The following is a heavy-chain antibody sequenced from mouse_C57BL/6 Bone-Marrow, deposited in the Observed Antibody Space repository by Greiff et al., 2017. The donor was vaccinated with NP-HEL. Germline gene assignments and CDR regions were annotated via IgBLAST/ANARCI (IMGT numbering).Heavy chain of an antibody. Sequence: EVKVVESGGGLVQPGGSMKLSCVASGFTFSNYWMNWVRQSPEKGLEWVAQIRLKSDNYATHYAESVKGRFTISRDDSKSSVYLQMNNLRAEDTGIYYCTAQIYYYGSSGAYWGQGTLVTVSA. CDR2: IRLKSDNYAT. D-gene: IGHD1-1*01. CDR3: TAQIYYYGSSGAY. V-gene: IGHV6-3*01. J-gene: IGHJ3*01. CDR1: GFTFSNYW.